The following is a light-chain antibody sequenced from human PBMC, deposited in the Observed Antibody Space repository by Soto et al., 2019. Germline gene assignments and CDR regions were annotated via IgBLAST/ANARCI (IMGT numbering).Light chain of an antibody. V-gene: IGKV3-20*01. J-gene: IGKJ4*01. CDR3: QQYGSSPPGLT. CDR2: GAS. CDR1: QSLSSSY. Sequence: EIVLTQSPGTLSLSPGERATLSCRASQSLSSSYLAWYQQKPGQPPRLLIYGASSRATGIPDRFSGSGSGTDFTLTISRLEPEDFAVYYCQQYGSSPPGLTFGGGTKVDIK.